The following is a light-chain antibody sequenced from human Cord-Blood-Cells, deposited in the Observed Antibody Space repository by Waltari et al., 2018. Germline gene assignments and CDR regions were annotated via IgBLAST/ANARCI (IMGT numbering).Light chain of an antibody. CDR2: NNN. CDR3: AAWDDSLNGPV. Sequence: QSLMTQPHSASGTPGPRVTSSCSGRSFNIGITTVNLYQQRPGTTPKLLIHNNNQRPSGVPDRFSGSKSGTSASLAISGLQSEDEADYYCAAWDDSLNGPVFGGGTKLTVL. CDR1: SFNIGITT. J-gene: IGLJ3*02. V-gene: IGLV1-44*01.